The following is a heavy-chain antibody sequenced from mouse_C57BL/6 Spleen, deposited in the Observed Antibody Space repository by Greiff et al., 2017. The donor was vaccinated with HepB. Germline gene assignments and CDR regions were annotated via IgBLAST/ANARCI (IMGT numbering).Heavy chain of an antibody. V-gene: IGHV1-52*01. J-gene: IGHJ1*03. CDR2: IDPSDSET. CDR1: GYTFTSYW. CDR3: AAVGYLWYLDV. D-gene: IGHD2-2*01. Sequence: VQLQQPGAELVRPGSSVKLSCKASGYTFTSYWMHWVKQRPIQGLEWIGNIDPSDSETHYNQKFKDKATLTVDKSSSTAYMQLSSLTSEDSAVYYCAAVGYLWYLDVWGTGTTVTVSS.